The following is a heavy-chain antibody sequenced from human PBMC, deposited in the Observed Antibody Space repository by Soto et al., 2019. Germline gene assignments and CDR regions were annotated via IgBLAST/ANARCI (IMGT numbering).Heavy chain of an antibody. CDR1: GFPSSTYGFSTYA. Sequence: EVQLLQSGGGLVQPGGSLRLPCLASGFPSSTYGFSTYAMTWVRQPPGKGVEWVSVITGSGGHSYYADSVKGRFTITNNNFCKTPVCQMKTWRADDAPVYFCATGTASAFVSRVDRWGHGTRVPVSS. J-gene: IGHJ5*02. D-gene: IGHD3-10*01. V-gene: IGHV3-23*01. CDR3: ATGTASAFVSRVDR. CDR2: ITGSGGHS.